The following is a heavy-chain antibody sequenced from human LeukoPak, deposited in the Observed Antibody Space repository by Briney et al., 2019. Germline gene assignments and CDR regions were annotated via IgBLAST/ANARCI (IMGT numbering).Heavy chain of an antibody. CDR1: GFTFSSFW. J-gene: IGHJ4*02. V-gene: IGHV3-21*01. Sequence: GGSLRLSYAASGFTFSSFWMHWVRQAPGKGLEWVSSISSSSSYIYYADSVKGRFTISRDNSKNTLYLQMNSLRAEDTAVYYCARGYEYCSSTSCPSSGWTFDYWGQGTLVTVSS. D-gene: IGHD2-2*01. CDR2: ISSSSSYI. CDR3: ARGYEYCSSTSCPSSGWTFDY.